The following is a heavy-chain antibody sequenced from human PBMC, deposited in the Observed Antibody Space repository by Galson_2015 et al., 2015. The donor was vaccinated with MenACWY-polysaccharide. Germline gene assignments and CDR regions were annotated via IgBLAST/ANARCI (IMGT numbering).Heavy chain of an antibody. Sequence: SLRLSCAASGFSFSSYSMHWVRQAPGKGPEWVAVTSRYGGLKYYADAVNGRFTISRDNSKNTLFLQMNSLRVEDTAIYYCATELGPPGPWHVDIWGRGTLVTVSS. CDR3: ATELGPPGPWHVDI. CDR2: TSRYGGLK. D-gene: IGHD7-27*01. V-gene: IGHV3-30-3*01. CDR1: GFSFSSYS. J-gene: IGHJ2*01.